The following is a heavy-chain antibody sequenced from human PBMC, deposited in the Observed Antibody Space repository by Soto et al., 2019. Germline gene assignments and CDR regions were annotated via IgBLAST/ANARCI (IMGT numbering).Heavy chain of an antibody. CDR2: FDPEDGET. V-gene: IGHV1-24*01. Sequence: ASVKVSCKVSGYTLTELSMHWVRQAPGKGLEWMGGFDPEDGETIYAQKFQGRVTTTEDTSTDTAYMELSSLRSEDTAVYYCATYRRGGYSSGSYGMDVWGQGTTVTVSS. CDR1: GYTLTELS. J-gene: IGHJ6*02. D-gene: IGHD6-19*01. CDR3: ATYRRGGYSSGSYGMDV.